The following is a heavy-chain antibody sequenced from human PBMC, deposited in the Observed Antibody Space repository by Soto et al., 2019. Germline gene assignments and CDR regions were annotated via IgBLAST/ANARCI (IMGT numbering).Heavy chain of an antibody. Sequence: QVQLVESGGGLVKPGGSLRLSCAASGFTFNYYYLSWIRQAPGKGLEWISYISTSGNTIYYADSVKGRFTISRDNAKNSLFLQMNSLRVEDTAVYYCAGMTVGPAHFDYWGQGTLVTVSS. D-gene: IGHD2-21*02. J-gene: IGHJ4*02. CDR1: GFTFNYYY. CDR3: AGMTVGPAHFDY. V-gene: IGHV3-11*01. CDR2: ISTSGNTI.